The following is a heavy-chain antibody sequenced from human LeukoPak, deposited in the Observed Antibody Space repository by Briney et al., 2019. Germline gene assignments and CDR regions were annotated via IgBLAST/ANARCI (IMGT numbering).Heavy chain of an antibody. CDR3: ARSRAGDYYFDY. CDR2: IYYSGST. J-gene: IGHJ4*02. Sequence: SETLSLTCAVSGGSISSGGYYWSWIRQHPGKGLEWIGYIYYSGSTYYNPSLKSRVTISVDTSKNQFSLKLSSVTAADTAVYYCARSRAGDYYFDYWGQGTLVTVSS. CDR1: GGSISSGGYY. V-gene: IGHV4-31*11. D-gene: IGHD4-17*01.